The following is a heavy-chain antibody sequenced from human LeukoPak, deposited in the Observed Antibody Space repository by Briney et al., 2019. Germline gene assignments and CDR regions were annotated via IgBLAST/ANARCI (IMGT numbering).Heavy chain of an antibody. CDR3: ARVGAVGGVFRAFDI. CDR2: IYSGGST. D-gene: IGHD3-16*01. Sequence: QSGGSLRLSCAASGFTVSSNYMSWVRQAPGKGLEWVSVIYSGGSTYYADSVKGRFTISRDNSKNTLNHQMNGLRVEDTAVYYCARVGAVGGVFRAFDIWGQGTMVTVSS. CDR1: GFTVSSNY. J-gene: IGHJ3*02. V-gene: IGHV3-66*01.